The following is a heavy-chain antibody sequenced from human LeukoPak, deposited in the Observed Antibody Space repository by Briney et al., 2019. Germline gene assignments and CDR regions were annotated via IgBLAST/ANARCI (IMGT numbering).Heavy chain of an antibody. V-gene: IGHV4-59*01. CDR2: IYYSGTT. J-gene: IGHJ3*02. CDR1: GGSKSSYY. Sequence: KPSETLSLTCTVSGGSKSSYYWSWIRQPPGKGLEWIGYIYYSGTTNYNPSLKSRVTISVDTSKNQFSLKLSSVTAADTAVYYCARGEADGYHLSAFDIWGQGTMVTVSS. CDR3: ARGEADGYHLSAFDI. D-gene: IGHD5-24*01.